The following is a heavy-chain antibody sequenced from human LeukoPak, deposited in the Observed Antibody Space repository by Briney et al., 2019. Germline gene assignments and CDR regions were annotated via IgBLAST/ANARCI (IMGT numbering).Heavy chain of an antibody. Sequence: ASVKVSCKASGYTFTGYYMHWVRQAPGQGREWMGWINPNSGGTNYAQKFQGRVTMTRDTSISTADMELSRLRSDDTAVYYCARATVTTNWFDPWGQGTLVTVSS. J-gene: IGHJ5*02. V-gene: IGHV1-2*02. CDR1: GYTFTGYY. D-gene: IGHD4-17*01. CDR3: ARATVTTNWFDP. CDR2: INPNSGGT.